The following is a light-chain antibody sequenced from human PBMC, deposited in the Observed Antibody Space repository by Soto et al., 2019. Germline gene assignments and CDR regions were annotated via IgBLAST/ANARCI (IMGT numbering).Light chain of an antibody. V-gene: IGKV3-20*01. J-gene: IGKJ3*01. Sequence: EIVLTQSPGTLSLSPGERATLSCRASQSLSINSLAWYQQKPGQSPRLLVYGPSTRDTGIPDRFRGSGSGTDFALTISSPEPEDFAMYYCQQYDGSPLTFGPGTKVDIK. CDR1: QSLSINS. CDR2: GPS. CDR3: QQYDGSPLT.